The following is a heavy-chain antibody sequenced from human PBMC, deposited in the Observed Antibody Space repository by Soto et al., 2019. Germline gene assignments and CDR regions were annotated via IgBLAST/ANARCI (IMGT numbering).Heavy chain of an antibody. Sequence: ASVKVSCKACGYTFASYGISWVRQAPGQGLEWMGWISAYNGNTNYAQKLQGRVTMTTDTSTSTAYMELRSLRSDDTAVYYCARYYDSSGYWPADYWGQGTLVTVSS. J-gene: IGHJ4*02. CDR3: ARYYDSSGYWPADY. CDR1: GYTFASYG. D-gene: IGHD3-22*01. V-gene: IGHV1-18*01. CDR2: ISAYNGNT.